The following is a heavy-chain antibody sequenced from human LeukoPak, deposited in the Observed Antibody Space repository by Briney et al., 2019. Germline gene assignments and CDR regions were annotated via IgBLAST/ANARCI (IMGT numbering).Heavy chain of an antibody. V-gene: IGHV3-33*01. Sequence: PGGSLRLSCAASGFTFSSYGLHWVRQAPGKGLEWVAVIWSDGSNKYYADSVKGRFTISRDNSNNTLYLQMNSLRAEDTAVYYCVRDLGGRSGHWGQGTLVTVSS. J-gene: IGHJ4*02. D-gene: IGHD1-26*01. CDR1: GFTFSSYG. CDR2: IWSDGSNK. CDR3: VRDLGGRSGH.